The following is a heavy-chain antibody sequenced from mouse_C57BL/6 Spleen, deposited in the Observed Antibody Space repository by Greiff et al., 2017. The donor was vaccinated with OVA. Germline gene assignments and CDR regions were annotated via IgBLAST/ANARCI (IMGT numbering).Heavy chain of an antibody. V-gene: IGHV3-6*01. CDR3: ARRGSTVRYAMDY. CDR2: ISYDGSN. D-gene: IGHD1-1*01. Sequence: EVKLVESGPGLVKPSQSLSLTCSVTGYSITSGYYWNWIRQFPGNKLEWMGYISYDGSNNYNPSLKNRISITRDTSKNQFFLKLNSVTTEDTATYYCARRGSTVRYAMDYWGQGTSVTVSS. J-gene: IGHJ4*01. CDR1: GYSITSGYY.